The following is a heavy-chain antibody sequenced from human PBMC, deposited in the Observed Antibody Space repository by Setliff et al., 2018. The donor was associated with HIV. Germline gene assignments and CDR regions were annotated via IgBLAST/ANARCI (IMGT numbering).Heavy chain of an antibody. CDR1: GYSISSGYY. V-gene: IGHV4-38-2*02. J-gene: IGHJ6*01. CDR3: ARDNSYYYGSGSHYWYGMDV. CDR2: INHSGST. Sequence: SETLSLTCAVSGYSISSGYYWSWIRQPPGKGLEWIGEINHSGSTNYNPSLKSRVTMSIDTSKNQFSLKLSSVTAADTAVYYCARDNSYYYGSGSHYWYGMDVWGQGTTVTVSS. D-gene: IGHD3-10*01.